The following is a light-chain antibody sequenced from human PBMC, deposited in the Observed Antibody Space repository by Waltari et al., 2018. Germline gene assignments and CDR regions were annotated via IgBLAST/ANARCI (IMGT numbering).Light chain of an antibody. CDR3: QTGGHGTWV. CDR1: SGPSRNV. Sequence: LVLTQSPSASASLGAPVQLTCTLSSGPSRNVIAWLQQQPEKGPRYLMRVNSDGSHSRGDEIPDRFSGSSSGAERYLTISSLQSEDEADYYCQTGGHGTWVFGGGTKLTVL. V-gene: IGLV4-69*01. J-gene: IGLJ3*02. CDR2: VNSDGSH.